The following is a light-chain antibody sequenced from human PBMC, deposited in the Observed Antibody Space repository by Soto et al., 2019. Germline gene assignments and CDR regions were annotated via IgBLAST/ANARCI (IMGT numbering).Light chain of an antibody. J-gene: IGKJ3*01. CDR3: QQYNNWPPKFT. Sequence: EIVMTQSPATLSVSSGERATLSCRASQSVSSNLAWYQQRPGQAPRLLIYGASTRATGLPARFSGSGSGTEFTLTISSLQSEDFAIYYCQQYNNWPPKFTFGPGTKVDIK. CDR2: GAS. CDR1: QSVSSN. V-gene: IGKV3-15*01.